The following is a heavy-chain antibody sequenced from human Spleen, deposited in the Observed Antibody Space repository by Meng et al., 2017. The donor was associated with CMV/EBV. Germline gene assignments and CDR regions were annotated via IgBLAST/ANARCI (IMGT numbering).Heavy chain of an antibody. D-gene: IGHD6-6*01. Sequence: SETLSLTCTVSGGSISSSSYYWGWIRQPPEKGLDWIGNIYFSGNTYYNPALKSRVTISVDTSKNHFSLKLSSVTAADTAVYYCARLYSSSYSSIDYWGQGTLVTVSS. CDR3: ARLYSSSYSSIDY. V-gene: IGHV4-39*02. CDR2: IYFSGNT. J-gene: IGHJ4*02. CDR1: GGSISSSSYY.